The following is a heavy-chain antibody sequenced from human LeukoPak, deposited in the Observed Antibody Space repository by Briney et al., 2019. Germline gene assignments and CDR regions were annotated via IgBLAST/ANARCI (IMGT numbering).Heavy chain of an antibody. CDR1: GGSFSGYY. CDR3: ARGSPLLWFICDAFDI. D-gene: IGHD3-10*01. J-gene: IGHJ3*02. CDR2: INHSGST. V-gene: IGHV4-34*01. Sequence: SETLSLTCAVYGGSFSGYYWSWIRQPPGKGLEWIGEINHSGSTNYNPSLKSRVTISVDTSKNQFSLKLSSVTAADTAVYYCARGSPLLWFICDAFDIWGQGTMVTVSS.